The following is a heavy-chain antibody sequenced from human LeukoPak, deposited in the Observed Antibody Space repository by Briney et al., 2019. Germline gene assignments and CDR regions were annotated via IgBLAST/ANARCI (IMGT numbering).Heavy chain of an antibody. CDR1: GFTFSDYD. CDR2: IGTAGDT. CDR3: ARVAKERVGGVYYFDY. D-gene: IGHD1-1*01. Sequence: GGSLRLSCAASGFTFSDYDMHWVRQATGKGLEWVSAIGTAGDTYYTGSVKGRFTISRENAKNSLYLQMNSLRAGDTAVYYCARVAKERVGGVYYFDYWGQGTLVTVSP. V-gene: IGHV3-13*01. J-gene: IGHJ4*02.